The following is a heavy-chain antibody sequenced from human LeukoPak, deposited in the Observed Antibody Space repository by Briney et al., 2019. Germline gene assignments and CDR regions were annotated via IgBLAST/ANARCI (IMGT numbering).Heavy chain of an antibody. CDR1: GGSISSHY. CDR2: IYYSGST. Sequence: SETLSLTCTVSGGSISSHYWSWIRQPPGKGLEWIGYIYYSGSTNYNPSLKSRVTISVDTSKNQFSLKLSSVTAADTAAYYCARGLDAWFDPWGQGTLVTVSS. J-gene: IGHJ5*02. CDR3: ARGLDAWFDP. V-gene: IGHV4-59*11.